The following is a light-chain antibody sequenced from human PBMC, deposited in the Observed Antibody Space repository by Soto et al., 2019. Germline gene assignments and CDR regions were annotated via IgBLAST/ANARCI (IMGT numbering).Light chain of an antibody. Sequence: EIVMTQSPVTLSVSPVERATLSCMASQSVSSNLAWYQQRPGQAPRLLIYGASSRATGVPARFSGSGSGTDFTLTISRLEPEDFAVYYCQDYGSSAWTFGQGTKVDIK. CDR2: GAS. J-gene: IGKJ1*01. CDR1: QSVSSN. V-gene: IGKV3-15*01. CDR3: QDYGSSAWT.